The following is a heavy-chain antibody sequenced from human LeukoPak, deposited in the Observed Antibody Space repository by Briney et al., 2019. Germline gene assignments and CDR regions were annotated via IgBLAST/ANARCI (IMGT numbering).Heavy chain of an antibody. D-gene: IGHD3-10*01. V-gene: IGHV4-59*08. CDR2: IYYSGST. Sequence: SETLSLTCTVSGGSISSFYWSWIRQPPGKGLEWIGYIYYSGSTNYNPSLKSRVTISVDTSKNQFSLKLRSVTAADTAVYYCARHMVRGVTDFDHWGQGTLVTVSS. CDR1: GGSISSFY. J-gene: IGHJ4*02. CDR3: ARHMVRGVTDFDH.